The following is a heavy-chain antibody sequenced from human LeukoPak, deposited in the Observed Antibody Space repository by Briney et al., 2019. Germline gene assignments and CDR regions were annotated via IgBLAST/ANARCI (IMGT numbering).Heavy chain of an antibody. CDR2: IYYSGST. CDR3: ARLQYCSSTSCYYPFDP. CDR1: GGSISSSSYY. Sequence: SETLSLTCTVSGGSISSSSYYWGWIRQPPGKGLEWIGSIYYSGSTYYNPSLKSRVTISVDTSKNQFSLKLSSVTAADTAVYYCARLQYCSSTSCYYPFDPWGRGTLVTVS. V-gene: IGHV4-39*07. J-gene: IGHJ5*02. D-gene: IGHD2-2*01.